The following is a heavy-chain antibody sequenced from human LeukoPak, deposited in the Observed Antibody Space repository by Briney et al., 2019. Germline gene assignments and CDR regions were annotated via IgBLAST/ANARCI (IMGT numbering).Heavy chain of an antibody. CDR2: IHSDGIGT. J-gene: IGHJ4*02. D-gene: IGHD3-10*02. CDR1: GFSFSTSW. CDR3: ARDHYYVPDY. Sequence: GGSLRLSCAASGFSFSTSWMHWVRQAPGKGLVWVSGIHSDGIGTTYADSVKGRFTISRDNSKNTLDLQMNNLRAEDTAVYYCARDHYYVPDYWGQGTLVTVSS. V-gene: IGHV3-74*03.